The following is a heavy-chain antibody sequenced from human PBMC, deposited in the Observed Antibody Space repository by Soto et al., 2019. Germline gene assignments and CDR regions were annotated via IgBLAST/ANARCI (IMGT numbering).Heavy chain of an antibody. V-gene: IGHV3-48*01. CDR1: GFTFSSYS. Sequence: EVQLVESGGGLVQPGGSLRLSCTASGFTFSSYSMNWVRQAPGKGLEWVSYISSSSTTIYYADSVKGRFTISRDNAKNSLYLQMNSLRAEETAVYYCARGLLWFGGHYGMDVWGQGTTVTVSS. J-gene: IGHJ6*02. CDR2: ISSSSTTI. CDR3: ARGLLWFGGHYGMDV. D-gene: IGHD3-10*01.